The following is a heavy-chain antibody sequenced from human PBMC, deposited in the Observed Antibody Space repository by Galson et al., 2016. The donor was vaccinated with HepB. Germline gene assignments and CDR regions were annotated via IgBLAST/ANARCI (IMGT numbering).Heavy chain of an antibody. CDR3: ARDKGAGSDDIWSGYYMGYFDY. CDR1: GFSFSDYA. V-gene: IGHV3-21*01. J-gene: IGHJ4*02. CDR2: ISSSSSYI. Sequence: SLRLSCAVSGFSFSDYAMNWVRQAPGKGLEWVSSISSSSSYIYYADSVNGRFTISRDNSKNTLYLQMNSLRAEDTAVYYCARDKGAGSDDIWSGYYMGYFDYWGQGSLVTVSS. D-gene: IGHD3-3*01.